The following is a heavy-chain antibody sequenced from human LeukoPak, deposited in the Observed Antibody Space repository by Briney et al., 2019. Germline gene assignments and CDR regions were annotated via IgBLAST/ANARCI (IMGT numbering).Heavy chain of an antibody. CDR2: IWYDGSNK. Sequence: GGSLRLSCAASGFTFSSYGMHWVRQAPGMGLEWVAVIWYDGSNKYYADSVKGRFTISRDNSKNTLYLQMNSLRAEDTAVYYCARDRRVGAIAYYFDYWGQGTLVTVSS. CDR1: GFTFSSYG. CDR3: ARDRRVGAIAYYFDY. D-gene: IGHD1-26*01. J-gene: IGHJ4*02. V-gene: IGHV3-33*01.